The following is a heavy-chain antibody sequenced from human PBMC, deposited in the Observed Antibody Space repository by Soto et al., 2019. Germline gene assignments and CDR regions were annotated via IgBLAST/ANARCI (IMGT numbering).Heavy chain of an antibody. D-gene: IGHD2-21*02. J-gene: IGHJ5*02. V-gene: IGHV1-24*01. CDR2: FDPEDGET. CDR3: ASFVVVTAIWGPSSDINWFDP. CDR1: GYTLTELS. Sequence: ASVKVFCKVSGYTLTELSMHWVRQAPGKGLEWMGGFDPEDGETIYAQKFQGRVTMTEDTSTDTAYMELSSLRSEDTAVYYCASFVVVTAIWGPSSDINWFDPWG.